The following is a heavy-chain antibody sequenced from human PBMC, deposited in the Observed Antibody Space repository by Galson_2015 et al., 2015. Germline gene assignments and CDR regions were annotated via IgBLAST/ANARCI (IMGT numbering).Heavy chain of an antibody. Sequence: CAISGDSVSSNSAAWNWIRQSPSRGLEWLGRTYYRSKWYNDYAVSVKSRITINPDTSKNQFSLKLSSVTAADTAVYYCASFVVVPAAMAYFDYWGQGTLVTVSS. CDR2: TYYRSKWYN. CDR1: GDSVSSNSAA. V-gene: IGHV6-1*01. D-gene: IGHD2-2*01. J-gene: IGHJ4*02. CDR3: ASFVVVPAAMAYFDY.